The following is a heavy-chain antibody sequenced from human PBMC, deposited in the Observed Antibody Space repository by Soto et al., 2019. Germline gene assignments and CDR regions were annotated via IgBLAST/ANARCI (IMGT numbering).Heavy chain of an antibody. Sequence: EVQLLESGGGLVQPGGSLRLSCAASGFAFSTYAMTWVRQAPGMGLEWVSTSGSGGSTYYADSVKGRFTISRDNSKNTLYLQVSSLRADDTAVYYCAKLSARDYGDQIDSWGKGTLVTVSS. D-gene: IGHD4-17*01. J-gene: IGHJ4*02. CDR1: GFAFSTYA. CDR3: AKLSARDYGDQIDS. V-gene: IGHV3-23*01. CDR2: TSGSGGST.